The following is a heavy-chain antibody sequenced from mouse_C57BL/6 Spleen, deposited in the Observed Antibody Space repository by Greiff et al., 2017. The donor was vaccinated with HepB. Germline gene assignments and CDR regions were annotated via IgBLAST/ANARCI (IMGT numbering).Heavy chain of an antibody. D-gene: IGHD1-1*01. Sequence: QVQLQQPGAELVKPGASVKLSCKASGYTFTSYWMHWVKQRPGQGLEWIGMIHPNSGSTNYNEKFKSKATLTVDKSSSTAYMQLSSLTSADSAVYYCARGGYYGSSSYWGQGTLVTVSA. V-gene: IGHV1-64*01. J-gene: IGHJ3*01. CDR2: IHPNSGST. CDR3: ARGGYYGSSSY. CDR1: GYTFTSYW.